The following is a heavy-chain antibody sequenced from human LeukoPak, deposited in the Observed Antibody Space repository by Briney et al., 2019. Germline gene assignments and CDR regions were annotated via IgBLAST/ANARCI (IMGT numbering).Heavy chain of an antibody. V-gene: IGHV3-53*01. CDR3: ARGVEPLAANTLAY. J-gene: IGHJ4*02. CDR1: GFTVITND. D-gene: IGHD1-14*01. CDR2: LYSDSNT. Sequence: GGSLRLSCAASGFTVITNDMTWVRQAPGKGIEWVSVLYSDSNTKYADSVQGRFTISRDNSKNTLDLEMNSLSPDDTAVYYCARGVEPLAANTLAYWGQGTLVTVSS.